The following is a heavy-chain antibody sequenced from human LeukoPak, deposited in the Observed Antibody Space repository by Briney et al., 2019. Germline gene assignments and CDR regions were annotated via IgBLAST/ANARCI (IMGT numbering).Heavy chain of an antibody. V-gene: IGHV4-34*01. D-gene: IGHD1-26*01. J-gene: IGHJ4*02. CDR2: INHSGST. Sequence: SETLSLTCAVYGGSFSGYYWSWIRQPPGKGLEWIGEINHSGSTNYNPSLKSRVTISVDTSKDQFPLKLSSVTAADTAVYYCARISIVGATTLDYWGQGTLVTVSS. CDR3: ARISIVGATTLDY. CDR1: GGSFSGYY.